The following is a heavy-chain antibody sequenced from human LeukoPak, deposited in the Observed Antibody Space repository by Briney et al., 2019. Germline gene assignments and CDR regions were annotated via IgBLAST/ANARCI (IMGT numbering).Heavy chain of an antibody. Sequence: QTGGSLRLXCAASGFTFSSYAMSWVRQAPGKVLEWVSAISGSGGSTYYADSVKGRFTISRDNSKNTLYLQMNSLRAEDTAVYYCARYSSSWYEWFDPWGQGTLVTVSS. CDR1: GFTFSSYA. J-gene: IGHJ5*02. D-gene: IGHD6-13*01. V-gene: IGHV3-23*01. CDR2: ISGSGGST. CDR3: ARYSSSWYEWFDP.